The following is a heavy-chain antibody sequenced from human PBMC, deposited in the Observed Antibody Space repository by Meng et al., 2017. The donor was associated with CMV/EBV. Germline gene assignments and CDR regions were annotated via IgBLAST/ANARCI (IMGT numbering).Heavy chain of an antibody. CDR1: GGSFSGYY. Sequence: SETLSLTCAVYGGSFSGYYWSWIRQPPGKGLEWIGEINHSGSTNYNPSLKSRVTISVDTSKNQFSLKLSPVTAANTAVYYCARSPTYYYYGMDVWGQGTTVTVSS. J-gene: IGHJ6*02. CDR3: ARSPTYYYYGMDV. CDR2: INHSGST. V-gene: IGHV4-34*01. D-gene: IGHD4-11*01.